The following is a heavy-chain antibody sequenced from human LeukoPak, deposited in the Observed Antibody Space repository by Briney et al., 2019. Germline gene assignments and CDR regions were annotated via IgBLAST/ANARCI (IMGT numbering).Heavy chain of an antibody. Sequence: ASVKVSCKASGYTFTSYAMHWVRQAPGQRFEWMGWINAGNGNTKYSQKFQGRVTITRDTSASTAYMELSSLRSEDTAVYYCARDYGDYYFDYWGQGTLVTVSS. CDR2: INAGNGNT. V-gene: IGHV1-3*01. CDR3: ARDYGDYYFDY. J-gene: IGHJ4*02. CDR1: GYTFTSYA. D-gene: IGHD4-17*01.